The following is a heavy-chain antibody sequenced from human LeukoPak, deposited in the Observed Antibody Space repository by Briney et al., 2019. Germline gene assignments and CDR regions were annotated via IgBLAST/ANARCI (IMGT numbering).Heavy chain of an antibody. D-gene: IGHD2-2*01. CDR2: ISAYNGNT. CDR1: GYTFTSYG. J-gene: IGHJ5*02. V-gene: IGHV1-18*01. CDR3: ARGRGCSSTSCYASIWFDP. Sequence: GASVTVSCKASGYTFTSYGISWVRQAPGQGLEWMGWISAYNGNTNYAQKLQGRVTMTTDTSTSTAYMELRSLRSDDTAVYYCARGRGCSSTSCYASIWFDPWGQGTLVTVSS.